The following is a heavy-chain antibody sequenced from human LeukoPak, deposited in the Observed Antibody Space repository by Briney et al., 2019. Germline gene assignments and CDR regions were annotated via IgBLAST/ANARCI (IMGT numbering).Heavy chain of an antibody. CDR2: IIPIFGTA. CDR3: ARGGQQLVPAVPFDY. V-gene: IGHV1-69*01. D-gene: IGHD6-6*01. CDR1: GGTFSSYA. Sequence: ASVKVSCKASGGTFSSYAISWVRQAPGQGLEWMGGIIPIFGTANYAQKFQGRVTITADESTSTAYMELSSLRSEDTAVYYCARGGQQLVPAVPFDYWGQGTLVTVSS. J-gene: IGHJ4*02.